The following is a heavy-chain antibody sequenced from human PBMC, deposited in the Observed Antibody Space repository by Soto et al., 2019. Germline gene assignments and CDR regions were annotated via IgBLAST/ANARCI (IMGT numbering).Heavy chain of an antibody. D-gene: IGHD2-8*01. Sequence: GGSLRLSCAASGFTFSSYSMNWVRQAPGKGLEWVSYISSSSSTIYYADSVKGRFTISRDNAKSSLYLQMNSLRAEDTAVYYCARVGCTNGVCYPGYYYYYMDVWGKGTTVTVSS. CDR1: GFTFSSYS. V-gene: IGHV3-48*01. J-gene: IGHJ6*03. CDR2: ISSSSSTI. CDR3: ARVGCTNGVCYPGYYYYYMDV.